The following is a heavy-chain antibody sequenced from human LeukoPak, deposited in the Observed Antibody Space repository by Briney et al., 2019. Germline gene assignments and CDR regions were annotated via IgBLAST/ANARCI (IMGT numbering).Heavy chain of an antibody. V-gene: IGHV4-34*01. CDR3: ARFGRIAAAGTGYYYYMDV. CDR1: GGSFSGYY. J-gene: IGHJ6*03. Sequence: SETLSLTCAVYGGSFSGYYWSWIRQPPRKGLEWIGEINHSGSTNYNPSLKSRVTISVDTSKNQFSLKLSSVTAADTAVYYCARFGRIAAAGTGYYYYMDVWGKGTTVTVSS. CDR2: INHSGST. D-gene: IGHD6-13*01.